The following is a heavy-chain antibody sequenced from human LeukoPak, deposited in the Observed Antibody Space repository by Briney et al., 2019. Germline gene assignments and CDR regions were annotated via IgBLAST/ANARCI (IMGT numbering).Heavy chain of an antibody. V-gene: IGHV3-23*01. J-gene: IGHJ4*02. CDR3: ARDSAYCGGDCYSGGFDY. CDR2: ISGSGGIT. D-gene: IGHD2-21*02. Sequence: GGSLRLSCAASGFTFSSCAMNWVRQAPGKGLEWVSGISGSGGITHYADSVRGRFTISRDNSKNTLYLQMNSLRAEDTAVYYCARDSAYCGGDCYSGGFDYWGQGTLVTVSS. CDR1: GFTFSSCA.